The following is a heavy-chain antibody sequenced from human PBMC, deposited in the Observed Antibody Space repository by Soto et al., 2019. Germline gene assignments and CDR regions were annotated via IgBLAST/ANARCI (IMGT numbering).Heavy chain of an antibody. Sequence: PGESLKISCKGSGYSFTNYWIGWVRQMPGRGLEWMGIIYPGDSDIRYSPSFQGQVTISADKSISTAYLQWSSLKASDTAMYYCAARHFSGGSCYHFYFEYWGQGTLVTVSS. CDR2: IYPGDSDI. V-gene: IGHV5-51*01. J-gene: IGHJ4*02. D-gene: IGHD2-15*01. CDR3: AARHFSGGSCYHFYFEY. CDR1: GYSFTNYW.